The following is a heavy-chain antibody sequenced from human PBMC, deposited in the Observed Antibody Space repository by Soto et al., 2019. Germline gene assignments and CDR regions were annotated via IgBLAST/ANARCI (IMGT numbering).Heavy chain of an antibody. J-gene: IGHJ4*02. Sequence: ASGEVSCKGSGYTFTSYCIRWVRQAHGQGLEWMGWISAYNGNTNYAQKLQGRVTMTTDTSTSTAYMELRSLRSDDTSVYYCARARRPYYYDSSGYAPHYWGQGTLVSVSS. CDR2: ISAYNGNT. V-gene: IGHV1-18*01. CDR1: GYTFTSYC. D-gene: IGHD3-22*01. CDR3: ARARRPYYYDSSGYAPHY.